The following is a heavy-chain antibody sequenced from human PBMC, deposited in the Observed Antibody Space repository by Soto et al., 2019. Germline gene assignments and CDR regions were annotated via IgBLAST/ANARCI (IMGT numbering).Heavy chain of an antibody. D-gene: IGHD6-19*01. Sequence: PSEALSLTCTVSGGSLSRGSYYLSWIRQPPGKGLEWIGYIYYSGSTNYNPSLKSRVTISVDTSKNQFSLKLSSVTAADTAVYYFARGRAVARLNFDYWGQGTLVTVSS. CDR2: IYYSGST. CDR1: GGSLSRGSYY. J-gene: IGHJ4*02. CDR3: ARGRAVARLNFDY. V-gene: IGHV4-61*01.